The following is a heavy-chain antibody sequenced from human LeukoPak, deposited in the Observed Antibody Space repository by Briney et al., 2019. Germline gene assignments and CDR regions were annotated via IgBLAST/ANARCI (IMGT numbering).Heavy chain of an antibody. CDR2: INSNSGGT. CDR1: GYTFTGYY. CDR3: ARSPHILTGENFDY. D-gene: IGHD3-9*01. V-gene: IGHV1-2*02. Sequence: ASVKVSCTASGYTFTGYYMHWVRQAPGQGLEWMGWINSNSGGTNYAQKFQGRVTMTRDTSINTAYLELTRLRSDDTAVYYCARSPHILTGENFDYWGQGTLVTVSS. J-gene: IGHJ4*02.